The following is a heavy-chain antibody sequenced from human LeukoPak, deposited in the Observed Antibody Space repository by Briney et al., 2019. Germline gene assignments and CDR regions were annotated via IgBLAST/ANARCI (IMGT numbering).Heavy chain of an antibody. J-gene: IGHJ4*02. V-gene: IGHV3-48*02. Sequence: GGSLRLSCAASGFTSSSYSMNWVRQAPGKGLEWVSHITASGTAMFYADSVKGRFTISRDNAKNSLYLQMNSLRDEDTAVYYCAGRHCSGGGCYFAGADPFDYWGQGTLVTVSS. CDR2: ITASGTAM. D-gene: IGHD2-15*01. CDR1: GFTSSSYS. CDR3: AGRHCSGGGCYFAGADPFDY.